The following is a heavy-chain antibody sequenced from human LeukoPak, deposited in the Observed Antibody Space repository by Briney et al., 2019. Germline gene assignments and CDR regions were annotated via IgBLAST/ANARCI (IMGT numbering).Heavy chain of an antibody. CDR3: AKDADIVVVPAAMHYMDV. V-gene: IGHV3-23*01. CDR2: ISGSGGST. J-gene: IGHJ6*03. D-gene: IGHD2-2*01. CDR1: GFTFSSYA. Sequence: GGTLRLSCAASGFTFSSYAMSWVRQAPGKGLEWVSAISGSGGSTYYADSVKGRFTISRDNSKNTLYLQMNSLRAEDTAVYYCAKDADIVVVPAAMHYMDVWGKGTTVTVSS.